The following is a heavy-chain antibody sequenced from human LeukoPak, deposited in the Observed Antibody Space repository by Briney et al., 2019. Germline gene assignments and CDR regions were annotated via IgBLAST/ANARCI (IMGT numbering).Heavy chain of an antibody. J-gene: IGHJ3*02. V-gene: IGHV3-21*01. Sequence: GGSLRLSCAASGSTFSSYAMSWVRQAPGKGLEWVSSISSSSSYIYYADSVKGRFTISRDNAKNSLYLQMNSLRAEDTAVYYCARDRFSPDSSGYYVDAFDIWGQGTMVTVSS. D-gene: IGHD3-22*01. CDR3: ARDRFSPDSSGYYVDAFDI. CDR1: GSTFSSYA. CDR2: ISSSSSYI.